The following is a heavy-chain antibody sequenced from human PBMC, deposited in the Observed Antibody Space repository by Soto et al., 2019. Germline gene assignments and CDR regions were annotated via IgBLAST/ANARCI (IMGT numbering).Heavy chain of an antibody. J-gene: IGHJ4*02. V-gene: IGHV1-18*01. D-gene: IGHD3-10*01. CDR2: ISAYNGNT. CDR1: VYTFTSYG. Sequence: GASVKVSCKASVYTFTSYGISWVRQAPRQGLEWMGWISAYNGNTNYAQKLQGRVTMTTDTSTSTAYMELRSLRSDDTAVYYCARGLWFGEWNPPYNDYWGQGTLVTVSS. CDR3: ARGLWFGEWNPPYNDY.